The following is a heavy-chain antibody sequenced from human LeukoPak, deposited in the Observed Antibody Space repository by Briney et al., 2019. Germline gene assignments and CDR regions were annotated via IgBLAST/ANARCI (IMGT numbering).Heavy chain of an antibody. V-gene: IGHV3-21*01. CDR2: ISYSNSYI. CDR1: GFTVSSNY. D-gene: IGHD3-3*01. CDR3: ARGGGGDFWSGYSDCDY. Sequence: GGSLRLSCAASGFTVSSNYMSWFRQAPGKGLEWVSSISYSNSYIYYADSVKGRFTISRDNAKNSLYLQMNSLRAEDTAVYYCARGGGGDFWSGYSDCDYWDQGTLVTVSS. J-gene: IGHJ4*02.